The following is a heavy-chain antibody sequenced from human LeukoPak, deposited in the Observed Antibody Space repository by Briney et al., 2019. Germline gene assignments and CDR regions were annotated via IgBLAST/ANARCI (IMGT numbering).Heavy chain of an antibody. V-gene: IGHV4-34*01. Sequence: SETLSLTWAVYGGSFSDYYWSWIRQPPGKGLEWIGEINPSGSTNYSPSLKSRVTISVDTSKNQFSLKLSSVAAADTAVYFCARVRNRYVINDWSRTGLGAYPTKYYYHMDVWDKGTTVTVSS. J-gene: IGHJ6*03. CDR2: INPSGST. CDR1: GGSFSDYY. D-gene: IGHD2-8*01. CDR3: ARVRNRYVINDWSRTGLGAYPTKYYYHMDV.